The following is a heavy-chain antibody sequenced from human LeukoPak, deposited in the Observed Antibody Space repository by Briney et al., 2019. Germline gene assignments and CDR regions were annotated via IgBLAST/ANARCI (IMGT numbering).Heavy chain of an antibody. CDR2: IIPIFGTA. CDR1: GGTFSSYA. V-gene: IGHV1-69*05. Sequence: SVKVSCKASGGTFSSYAISWVRQAPGQGLEWMGGIIPIFGTANYAQKFQGRVTITTDESTSTAYMELSSLRSEDTAVYYCVGTTVNTVHYMDVWGKGTTVTVSS. J-gene: IGHJ6*03. D-gene: IGHD4-17*01. CDR3: VGTTVNTVHYMDV.